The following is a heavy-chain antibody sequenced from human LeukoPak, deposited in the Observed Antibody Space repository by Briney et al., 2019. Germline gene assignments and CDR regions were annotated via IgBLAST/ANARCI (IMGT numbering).Heavy chain of an antibody. CDR3: ARDFRNYYAPGYYYYYGMDV. D-gene: IGHD3-10*01. Sequence: PGGSPRLSCAASGLTVSSNYMSWVRQAPGKGLEWVSFIYSGGSTYYADSVKGRFTISRDNSKNTLYLQMNSLRAEDTAVYYCARDFRNYYAPGYYYYYGMDVWGQGTTVTVSS. CDR1: GLTVSSNY. J-gene: IGHJ6*02. CDR2: IYSGGST. V-gene: IGHV3-53*01.